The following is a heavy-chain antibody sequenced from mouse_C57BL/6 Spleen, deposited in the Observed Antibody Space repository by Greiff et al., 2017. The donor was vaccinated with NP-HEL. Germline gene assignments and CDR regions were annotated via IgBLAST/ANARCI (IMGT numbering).Heavy chain of an antibody. J-gene: IGHJ3*01. CDR2: IHPSDSDT. V-gene: IGHV1-74*01. Sequence: QVQLQQPGTELVKPGASVKLSCKASGYTFTSYWMHWVKQRPGQGLEWIGRIHPSDSDTNYNQKFKGKATLTVDKSSSTAYMQLSSLTSEDSAVYYCAMSGSSYAAWFAYWGQGTLVTVSA. D-gene: IGHD1-1*01. CDR1: GYTFTSYW. CDR3: AMSGSSYAAWFAY.